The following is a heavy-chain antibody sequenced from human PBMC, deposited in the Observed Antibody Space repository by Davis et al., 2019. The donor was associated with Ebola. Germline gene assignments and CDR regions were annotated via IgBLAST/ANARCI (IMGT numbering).Heavy chain of an antibody. CDR2: IGTDGDT. CDR3: VRFASNRATRPGDLYYYGMDV. J-gene: IGHJ6*02. D-gene: IGHD6-6*01. Sequence: PGGSLRLSCAASGFTFSGYDMHWVRQVTGNGLEWVSAIGTDGDTYYLGSVKGRFTISRENAKKSLYLQMSSLTAGDTAVYYCVRFASNRATRPGDLYYYGMDVWGQGTTVTVSS. V-gene: IGHV3-13*01. CDR1: GFTFSGYD.